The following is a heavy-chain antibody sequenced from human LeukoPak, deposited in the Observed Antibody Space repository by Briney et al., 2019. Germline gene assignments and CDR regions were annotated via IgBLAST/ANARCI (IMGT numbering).Heavy chain of an antibody. D-gene: IGHD5-12*01. CDR1: GFTFSSFA. CDR2: ISGSGGST. CDR3: AKDTTGGYDEYYYYYLDV. J-gene: IGHJ6*03. Sequence: PGGSLRLSCAASGFTFSSFAMTWVRQAPGKGLEWVSSISGSGGSTYYADSVRGRSTISRDNSKNTLYLQMNYLGAEDTAIYYCAKDTTGGYDEYYYYYLDVWGKGTTVTVSS. V-gene: IGHV3-23*01.